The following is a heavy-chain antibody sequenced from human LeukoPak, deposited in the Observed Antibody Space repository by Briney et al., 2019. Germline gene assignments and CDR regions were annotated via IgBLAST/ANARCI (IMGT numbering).Heavy chain of an antibody. Sequence: GGSLRLSCAASGFTFSNAWMSWVRQAPGKGLEWVGRIKSKTDGGTTDYAAPVKGRFTISRDDSKNTLYLQMNSLKTEDTAVYYCTTDLRQWILTTTDYWGQGALVTVSS. V-gene: IGHV3-15*01. CDR3: TTDLRQWILTTTDY. J-gene: IGHJ4*02. CDR2: IKSKTDGGTT. D-gene: IGHD2-2*03. CDR1: GFTFSNAW.